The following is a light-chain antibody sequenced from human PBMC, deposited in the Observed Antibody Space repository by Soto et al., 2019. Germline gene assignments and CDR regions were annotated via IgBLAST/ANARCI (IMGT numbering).Light chain of an antibody. CDR2: AAS. CDR3: PQSYSTPL. J-gene: IGKJ3*01. V-gene: IGKV1-39*01. CDR1: QSISSY. Sequence: DIQMTQSPSSLSASVGDRVTITCRASQSISSYLNWYQQKPGKAPKLLIYAASSLQSVVPSRFSGSGSGTDFTLTISSLQPEDYATYYCPQSYSTPLFCPGTTVDSK.